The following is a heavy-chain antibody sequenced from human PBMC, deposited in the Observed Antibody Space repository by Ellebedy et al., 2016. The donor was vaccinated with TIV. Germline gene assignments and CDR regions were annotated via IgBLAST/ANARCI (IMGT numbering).Heavy chain of an antibody. CDR1: GFTLSSYW. CDR2: IKQDGSVK. CDR3: ARDDGSGYALEY. J-gene: IGHJ4*02. V-gene: IGHV3-7*03. D-gene: IGHD3-22*01. Sequence: PGGSLRLSCAASGFTLSSYWLARVRQASGKGLEWVASIKQDGSVKYYVDSVKGRFTISRDNAKNSLHLQMNSLTAEDTAVYYCARDDGSGYALEYWGQGTLVTVSS.